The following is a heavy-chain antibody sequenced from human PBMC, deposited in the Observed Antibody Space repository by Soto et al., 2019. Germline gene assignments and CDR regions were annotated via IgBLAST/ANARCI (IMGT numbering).Heavy chain of an antibody. CDR3: AKDNGGVWSVTRGGSYAYFGMDV. V-gene: IGHV3-9*01. Sequence: SLRRSCAAARFTFGYHAMHWVRQVPRRGLDWVSVISWDSGTIDYGDSVKGRFTISRDNAKNSLYLQMDSLRPEDTALYFCAKDNGGVWSVTRGGSYAYFGMDVWGHGTTVTVSS. D-gene: IGHD3-3*01. J-gene: IGHJ6*02. CDR1: RFTFGYHA. CDR2: ISWDSGTI.